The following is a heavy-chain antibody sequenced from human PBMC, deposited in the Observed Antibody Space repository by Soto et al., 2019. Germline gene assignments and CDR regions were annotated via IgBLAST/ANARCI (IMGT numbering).Heavy chain of an antibody. V-gene: IGHV1-3*01. J-gene: IGHJ6*02. CDR1: GYTFTSYA. CDR3: ARVYCSSTSCSYYYGMDV. D-gene: IGHD2-2*01. Sequence: ASVKVSCKASGYTFTSYAMHWVRQSPGQRLEWMGWINAGNGNTKYSQKFQGRVTITRDTSASTAYMELSSLRSEDTAVYYCARVYCSSTSCSYYYGMDVWGQGTTVTVSS. CDR2: INAGNGNT.